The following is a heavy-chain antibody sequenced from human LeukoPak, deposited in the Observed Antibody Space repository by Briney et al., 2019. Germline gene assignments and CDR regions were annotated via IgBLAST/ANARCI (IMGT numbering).Heavy chain of an antibody. CDR3: AKDFLDLMVRGAIDY. J-gene: IGHJ4*02. D-gene: IGHD3-10*01. Sequence: GGSLRLSCTASGITFSSYAMHWVRQAPGKGLEWVAVISYDGSNKYYADSVKGRFTISRDNSKNTLYLQMNSLRAEDTAVYYCAKDFLDLMVRGAIDYWGQGTLVTVSS. CDR1: GITFSSYA. V-gene: IGHV3-30*04. CDR2: ISYDGSNK.